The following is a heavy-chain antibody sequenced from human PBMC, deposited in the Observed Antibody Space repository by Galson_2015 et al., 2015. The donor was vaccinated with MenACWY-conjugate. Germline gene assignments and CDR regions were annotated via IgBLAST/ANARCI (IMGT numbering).Heavy chain of an antibody. CDR3: ARDPRDKTLDY. CDR1: GFTFSNYV. CDR2: ISGGGSDT. D-gene: IGHD5-24*01. V-gene: IGHV3-23*01. Sequence: SLRLSCAASGFTFSNYVMTWVRQAPGKGLDWVSSISGGGSDTSYAGSVRGRFSISRDNSKNTLYLEMNSLTSEDTAVYYCARDPRDKTLDYWGQGTLITVSS. J-gene: IGHJ4*02.